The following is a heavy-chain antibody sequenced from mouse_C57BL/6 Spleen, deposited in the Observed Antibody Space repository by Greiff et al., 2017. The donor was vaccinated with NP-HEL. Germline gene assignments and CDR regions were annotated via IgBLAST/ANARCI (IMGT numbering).Heavy chain of an antibody. CDR3: ARDLYGSSSWFAY. CDR2: IDPANGNT. D-gene: IGHD1-1*01. J-gene: IGHJ3*01. Sequence: VTLKESVAELVRPGASVKLSCTASGFNIKNTYMHWVKQRPEQGLEWIGRIDPANGNTKYAPKFQGKATITADTSSNTAYLQLSSLTSEDTAIYYCARDLYGSSSWFAYWGQGTLVTVSA. V-gene: IGHV14-3*01. CDR1: GFNIKNTY.